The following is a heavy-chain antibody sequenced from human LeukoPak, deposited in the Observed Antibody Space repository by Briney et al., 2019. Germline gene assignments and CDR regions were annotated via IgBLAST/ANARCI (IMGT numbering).Heavy chain of an antibody. CDR1: GFTFSSYW. V-gene: IGHV3-7*03. CDR2: IKQGGSEK. D-gene: IGHD3-3*01. Sequence: GGSLRLSCAASGFTFSSYWMSWVRQAPGKGLEWVANIKQGGSEKSYVDSVKGRFTISRDNAKNSLFLQMNSLRAEDTAVYYCARERVKAFDFLGQGTLVTVSS. CDR3: ARERVKAFDF. J-gene: IGHJ4*02.